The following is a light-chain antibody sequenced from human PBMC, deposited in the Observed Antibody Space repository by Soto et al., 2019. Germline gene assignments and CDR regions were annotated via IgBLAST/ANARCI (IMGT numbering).Light chain of an antibody. CDR3: QQYNDWPFT. CDR1: QSVSSSY. J-gene: IGKJ3*01. Sequence: ELVLTQSPGPLSLSAGERATLSCTASQSVSSSYLAWYQQKNGQPPRLVIYGATTRATGIPARFSGSGYGTEFNLTISSLQPEDFAVYYCQQYNDWPFTFGPGTKVDIK. V-gene: IGKV3D-15*01. CDR2: GAT.